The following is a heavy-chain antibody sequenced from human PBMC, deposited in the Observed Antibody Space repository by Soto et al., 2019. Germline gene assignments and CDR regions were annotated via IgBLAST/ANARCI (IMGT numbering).Heavy chain of an antibody. V-gene: IGHV1-69*02. J-gene: IGHJ6*03. CDR2: IIPILGIA. CDR3: ARTADYFYYMDV. CDR1: GGTFSSYT. Sequence: QVQLVQSGAEVKKPGSSVKVSCKASGGTFSSYTISWVRQAPGQGLEWMGRIIPILGIANYAQKFQGRVTITADKATSTDYMELSSLRSEDTAVYSCARTADYFYYMDVWGKGTTVTVSS.